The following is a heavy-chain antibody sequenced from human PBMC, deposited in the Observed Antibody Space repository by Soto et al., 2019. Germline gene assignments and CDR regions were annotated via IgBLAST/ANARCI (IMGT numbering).Heavy chain of an antibody. D-gene: IGHD3-22*01. J-gene: IGHJ4*02. CDR3: ASDLDSLNDF. CDR2: ISPSSSTI. CDR1: GFSFSTYS. Sequence: EVQLVESGGGFVQPGGSLRLSCVASGFSFSTYSMNWVRQAPGKGMEWVSYISPSSSTINYADSGKGRFTISRDNAKNSLFLQMNSLRDEHTDVYYYASDLDSLNDFSGQGTLDTVSS. V-gene: IGHV3-48*02.